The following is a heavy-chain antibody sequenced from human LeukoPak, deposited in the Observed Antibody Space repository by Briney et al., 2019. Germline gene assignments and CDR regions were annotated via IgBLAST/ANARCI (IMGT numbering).Heavy chain of an antibody. CDR1: GFTFSSYA. J-gene: IGHJ4*02. Sequence: GGSLRLPCAASGFTFSSYAMHWVRQAPGKGLEWVAVISYDGSNKYYADSVKGRFTISRDNSKNTLYLQMNSLRAEDTAVYYCARGRFDYWGQGTLVTVSS. CDR2: ISYDGSNK. CDR3: ARGRFDY. V-gene: IGHV3-30-3*01.